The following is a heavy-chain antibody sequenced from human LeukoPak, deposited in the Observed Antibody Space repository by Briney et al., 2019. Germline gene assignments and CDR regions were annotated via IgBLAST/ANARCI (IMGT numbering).Heavy chain of an antibody. D-gene: IGHD3-22*01. CDR3: AREGYYYDSSGPIDY. Sequence: SETLSLTCTVSGGSISSTYYYWGWIRQPPGKGLEWIGNFHYSGSNSYNPSLKSRVTISVDTSKNQFSLRLSSVTAADTALYFCAREGYYYDSSGPIDYWGQGTRVTVSS. CDR1: GGSISSTYYY. J-gene: IGHJ4*02. V-gene: IGHV4-39*07. CDR2: FHYSGSN.